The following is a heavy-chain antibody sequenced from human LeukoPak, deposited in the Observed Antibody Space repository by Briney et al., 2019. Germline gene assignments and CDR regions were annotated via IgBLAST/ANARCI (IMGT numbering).Heavy chain of an antibody. CDR3: AKDSSSAGSYIFYNWFDP. D-gene: IGHD3-10*01. J-gene: IGHJ5*02. Sequence: PGGSLRLSCAASGFTFNSYAMSWVRLAPGKGLEWVSAISGSDGRTYYADSVKGRFTISRDNSKNTLYLQMNSLRAEDTAVYYCAKDSSSAGSYIFYNWFDPWGQGTLVTVCS. CDR1: GFTFNSYA. CDR2: ISGSDGRT. V-gene: IGHV3-23*01.